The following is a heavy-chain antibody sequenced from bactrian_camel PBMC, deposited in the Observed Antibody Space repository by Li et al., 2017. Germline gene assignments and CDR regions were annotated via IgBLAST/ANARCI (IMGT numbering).Heavy chain of an antibody. D-gene: IGHD2*01. Sequence: HVQLVESGGGSVQAGGSLRLSCVASGYTLPMNMGWFRRLPGQEREGVAAIDADGTTSYADSVKGRFTISEDNAKNTLYLQMNSLAPEDTAMYYCAADPYRGGYCSASDEYEYWGQGTQVTVS. J-gene: IGHJ4*01. V-gene: IGHV3S53*01. CDR2: IDADGTT. CDR1: GYTLPMN. CDR3: AADPYRGGYCSASDEYEY.